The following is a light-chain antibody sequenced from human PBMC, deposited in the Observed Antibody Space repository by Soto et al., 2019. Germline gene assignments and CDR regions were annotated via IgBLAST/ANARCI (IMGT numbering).Light chain of an antibody. V-gene: IGLV2-14*01. CDR3: SSYSSTTTL. CDR1: SPDFGV. CDR2: EVS. J-gene: IGLJ2*01. Sequence: QSALTQPASMSGSPGQSITISCSGISPDFGVSWYQHFPGKAPKLLIFEVSNRPSGVSTRFSGSKSGNMAFLTISGLQSEDEGLYHCSSYSSTTTLFGGGTKVTVL.